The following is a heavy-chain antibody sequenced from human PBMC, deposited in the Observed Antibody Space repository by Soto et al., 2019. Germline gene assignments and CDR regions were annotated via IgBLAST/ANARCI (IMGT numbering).Heavy chain of an antibody. Sequence: SLNISCQSSVYSFSIYWISCVRQMPGKGLEWMGRIDPSDSYTNYSPSFQGHVTISADKSISTAYLQWSSLKASDTAMYYCARHLTAYGMDVWGQGTTVTVSS. CDR3: ARHLTAYGMDV. CDR2: IDPSDSYT. CDR1: VYSFSIYW. J-gene: IGHJ6*02. V-gene: IGHV5-10-1*01. D-gene: IGHD2-21*02.